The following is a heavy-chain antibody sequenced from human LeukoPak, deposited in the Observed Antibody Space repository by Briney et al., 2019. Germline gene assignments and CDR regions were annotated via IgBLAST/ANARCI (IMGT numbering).Heavy chain of an antibody. CDR3: ARVYCSGGSCSYFDY. D-gene: IGHD2-15*01. J-gene: IGHJ4*02. Sequence: SETLSLTCTVSGGSISSGGYYWSWIRQHPGKGLEWIGYIYYSGSTYYNPSLKSRVTISVDTSKNQFSLKLSPVTAADTAVYYCARVYCSGGSCSYFDYWGQGTLVTVSS. CDR2: IYYSGST. CDR1: GGSISSGGYY. V-gene: IGHV4-31*03.